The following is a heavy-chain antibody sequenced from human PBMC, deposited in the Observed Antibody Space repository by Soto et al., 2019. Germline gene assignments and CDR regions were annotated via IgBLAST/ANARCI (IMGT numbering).Heavy chain of an antibody. CDR3: AKDLGPGSAVMTAATTDYGLDV. J-gene: IGHJ6*02. V-gene: IGHV3-23*01. CDR2: ISRNGYAT. D-gene: IGHD2-21*02. Sequence: GGSLRLSCAASGFSFDSYAMTWVRQAPGKGLEWVSGISRNGYATYYADSVKGRFTISRDNSKNTLYLQLSSLRAEDTAVYYCAKDLGPGSAVMTAATTDYGLDVWGQGTTVTVSS. CDR1: GFSFDSYA.